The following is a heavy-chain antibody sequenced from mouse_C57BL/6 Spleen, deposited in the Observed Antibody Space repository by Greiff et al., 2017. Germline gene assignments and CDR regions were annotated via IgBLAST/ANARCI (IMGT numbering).Heavy chain of an antibody. CDR3: ARPDYFGSSWYFDV. Sequence: EVQLQQSVAELVRPGASVKLSCTASGFNIKNTYMHWVKQRPEQGLEWIGRIDPANGNTKYAPKFQGTATITEDNSSNTAYLPLSSLTSEDTAIYYWARPDYFGSSWYFDVWGTGTTVTVSS. CDR2: IDPANGNT. J-gene: IGHJ1*03. D-gene: IGHD1-1*01. CDR1: GFNIKNTY. V-gene: IGHV14-3*01.